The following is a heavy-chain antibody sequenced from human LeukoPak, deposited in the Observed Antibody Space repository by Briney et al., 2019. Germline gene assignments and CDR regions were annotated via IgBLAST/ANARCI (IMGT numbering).Heavy chain of an antibody. D-gene: IGHD2-15*01. CDR1: GGSISSYY. V-gene: IGHV4-59*08. CDR3: ARTGYCSGGSCYSYPSFFDY. CDR2: IYYSGST. Sequence: SETLSLTCTVPGGSISSYYWSWIRQPPGKGLEWIGYIYYSGSTNYNPSLKSRVTISVDTSKNQFSLKLSSVTAADTAVYYCARTGYCSGGSCYSYPSFFDYWGQGTLVTVSS. J-gene: IGHJ4*02.